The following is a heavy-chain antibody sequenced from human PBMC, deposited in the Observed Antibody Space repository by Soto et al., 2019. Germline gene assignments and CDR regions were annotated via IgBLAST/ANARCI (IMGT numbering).Heavy chain of an antibody. V-gene: IGHV3-48*01. Sequence: GGSLRLSCAASGFTFSTYSMNWVRQAPGKGLEWVSFIGSSSTTRYYADSVKGRFTISRDNAKNSLYLQMNSLRAEDTAVYYCARDPANCRTTSCYAFFDYWGLGTLVTGSS. CDR1: GFTFSTYS. D-gene: IGHD2-2*01. CDR3: ARDPANCRTTSCYAFFDY. CDR2: IGSSSTTR. J-gene: IGHJ4*02.